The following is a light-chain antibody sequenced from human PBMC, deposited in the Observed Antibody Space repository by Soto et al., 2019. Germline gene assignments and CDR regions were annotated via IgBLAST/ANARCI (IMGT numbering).Light chain of an antibody. J-gene: IGKJ2*01. V-gene: IGKV3-15*01. CDR1: QSVSRN. CDR2: GAS. CDR3: QQYGDWPPET. Sequence: EVVLTQSPATLSVSPGDRATLSCRASQSVSRNLAWYQHKPGQAPRLLIYGASTRATGVPARFSGSGSATEFTLSISSLQSEDVAVYYCQQYGDWPPETFGQGTKLEI.